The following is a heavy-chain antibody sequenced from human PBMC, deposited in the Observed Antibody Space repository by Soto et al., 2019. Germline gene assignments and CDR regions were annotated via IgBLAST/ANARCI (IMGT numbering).Heavy chain of an antibody. CDR3: ARGLGIAAAGRPYYFEL. CDR1: GWSFSGHY. Sequence: SETLSLTCAVYGWSFSGHYCSWIRQPPGKGLEWIGEINHSGSTNYNPSLKSRVTISVDTSKNQCSLKLSSVTAADTAVYYCARGLGIAAAGRPYYFELWGQGNLVTVTS. CDR2: INHSGST. D-gene: IGHD6-13*01. V-gene: IGHV4-34*01. J-gene: IGHJ4*02.